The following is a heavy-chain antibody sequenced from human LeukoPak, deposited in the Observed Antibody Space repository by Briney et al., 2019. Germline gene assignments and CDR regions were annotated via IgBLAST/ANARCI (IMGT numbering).Heavy chain of an antibody. D-gene: IGHD3-10*01. Sequence: ASVKVSCKASGGTFSSYAISWGRQAPGQGLEWMGWINTDTGNPTYAQGVIGRFVFSLDTSVSTAYLQINSLKAEDTAVYYCARSSRGLILSEFDYWGQGTLVTVSS. V-gene: IGHV7-4-1*02. CDR2: INTDTGNP. CDR3: ARSSRGLILSEFDY. J-gene: IGHJ4*02. CDR1: GGTFSSYA.